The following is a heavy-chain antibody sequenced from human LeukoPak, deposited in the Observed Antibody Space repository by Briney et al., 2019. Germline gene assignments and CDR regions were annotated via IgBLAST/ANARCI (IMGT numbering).Heavy chain of an antibody. CDR2: IFYTGST. CDR1: GGSINNYY. CDR3: ARVVVHGHSDY. V-gene: IGHV4-59*08. J-gene: IGHJ4*02. D-gene: IGHD3-16*02. Sequence: KPSETLSLTCTVSGGSINNYYWSWIRQPPGKTLKWIGYIFYTGSTKYNPSLKSRVTISVDTSKNQFSLKLTSVTAADTAVYYCARVVVHGHSDYWGQGALVTVSS.